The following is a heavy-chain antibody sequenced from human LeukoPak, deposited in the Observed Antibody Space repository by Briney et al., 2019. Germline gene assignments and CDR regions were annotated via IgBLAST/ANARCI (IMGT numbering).Heavy chain of an antibody. D-gene: IGHD1-26*01. V-gene: IGHV4-34*01. Sequence: SETLSLTCAVYGGSFSGYYWSWIRQPPGKGLEWIGEINHSGSNNYNPYLKRRVTISVDKSKNQFYLKLRSVTAADTDVYYCERIGGSYGGTNYFDYWGQGTLVTVSS. J-gene: IGHJ4*02. CDR1: GGSFSGYY. CDR2: INHSGSN. CDR3: ERIGGSYGGTNYFDY.